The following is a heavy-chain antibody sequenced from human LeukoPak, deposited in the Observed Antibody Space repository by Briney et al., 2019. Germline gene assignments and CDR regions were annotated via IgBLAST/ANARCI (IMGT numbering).Heavy chain of an antibody. CDR2: IYYSGST. Sequence: SETLSLTCTVSGGSISSGSYYWSWIRQPPGKGLEWIGYIYYSGSTYYNPSLKSRVTISVDTSKNQFSLKLSSVTAADTAVYYCAREPLYPMVDYWGQGTLVTVSS. CDR3: AREPLYPMVDY. V-gene: IGHV4-30-4*08. J-gene: IGHJ4*02. CDR1: GGSISSGSYY. D-gene: IGHD3-3*01.